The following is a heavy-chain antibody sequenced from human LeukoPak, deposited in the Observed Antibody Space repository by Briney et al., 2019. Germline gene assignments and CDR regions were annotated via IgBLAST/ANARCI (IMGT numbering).Heavy chain of an antibody. CDR2: ISSSDSYI. D-gene: IGHD2-2*01. J-gene: IGHJ5*02. CDR3: ARDYAEGYCSSTSCYGAGGYNWFDP. CDR1: GFTFSSYS. V-gene: IGHV3-21*01. Sequence: GGSLRLSCAASGFTFSSYSMNWVRQAPGKGLEWVSSISSSDSYIYYADSVKGRFTISRDNAENSLYLQMNSLRAEDTAVYYCARDYAEGYCSSTSCYGAGGYNWFDPWGQGTLVTVSS.